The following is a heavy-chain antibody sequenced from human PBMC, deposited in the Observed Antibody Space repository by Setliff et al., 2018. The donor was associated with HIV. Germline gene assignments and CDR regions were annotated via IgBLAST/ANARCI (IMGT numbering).Heavy chain of an antibody. Sequence: KTSETLSLTCAVSGGSISSSNWWSWVRQPPGKGLEWIGEIYHSGSTNYNPSLKSRVTISVDKSKNQFSLKLSSVTAADTAVYYCARDLSHRTTGYYYGMDVWGQGTTVTVSS. CDR1: GGSISSSNW. D-gene: IGHD1-7*01. CDR2: IYHSGST. CDR3: ARDLSHRTTGYYYGMDV. J-gene: IGHJ6*02. V-gene: IGHV4-4*02.